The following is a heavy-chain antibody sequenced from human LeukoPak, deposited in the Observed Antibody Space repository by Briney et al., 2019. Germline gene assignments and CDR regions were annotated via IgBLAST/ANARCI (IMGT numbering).Heavy chain of an antibody. D-gene: IGHD5/OR15-5a*01. V-gene: IGHV3-74*01. CDR1: GFTFSTYW. CDR3: ARVPPSVGEATSEYFQD. Sequence: GGSLRLSCAASGFTFSTYWMHWVRQAPGKGLLWVSRINTDGSITNYADSVKGRFTISRENAKNTLYLQMNSLRSEDTAVYYCARVPPSVGEATSEYFQDWGQGTLVTVSS. J-gene: IGHJ1*01. CDR2: INTDGSIT.